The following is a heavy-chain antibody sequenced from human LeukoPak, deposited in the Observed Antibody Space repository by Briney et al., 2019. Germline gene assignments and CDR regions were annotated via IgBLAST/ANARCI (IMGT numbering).Heavy chain of an antibody. CDR3: AKDSTDIVALEAFDI. CDR1: GYTFSNYA. D-gene: IGHD5-12*01. CDR2: INTHTRKP. J-gene: IGHJ3*02. Sequence: GASVKVSCKASGYTFSNYAITWVRQAPGQGLEWMGWINTHTRKPPYARGFTGRFVFSLDTSVSTAYLQINSLKAEDTAVYYCAKDSTDIVALEAFDIWGQGTVVTVSS. V-gene: IGHV7-4-1*02.